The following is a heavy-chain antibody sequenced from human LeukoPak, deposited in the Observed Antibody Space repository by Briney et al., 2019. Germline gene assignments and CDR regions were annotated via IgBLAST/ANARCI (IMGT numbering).Heavy chain of an antibody. CDR1: GFTFSSYG. D-gene: IGHD3-16*01. CDR2: IIGSGGST. J-gene: IGHJ4*02. V-gene: IGHV3-23*01. Sequence: GGTRRLSGAASGFTFSSYGMSGVRQAPGKGLEWVSAIIGSGGSTYYADSVKGRFTISRDNSKNTMYLQMNSLRDEDTAVYYCANLYHWGQGTLVTVSS. CDR3: ANLYH.